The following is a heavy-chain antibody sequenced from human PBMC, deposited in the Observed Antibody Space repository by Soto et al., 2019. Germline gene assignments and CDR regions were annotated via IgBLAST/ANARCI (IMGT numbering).Heavy chain of an antibody. V-gene: IGHV3-30*18. D-gene: IGHD3-16*01. Sequence: GGSLRLSCAASGFTFSSYGMHWVRQAPGKGLEWVAVISYDGSNKYYADSVKGRFTISRDNSKNTLYLQMNSLRAEDTAVYYRAKDHLRLGELGDWGQGTLVTVS. J-gene: IGHJ4*02. CDR3: AKDHLRLGELGD. CDR2: ISYDGSNK. CDR1: GFTFSSYG.